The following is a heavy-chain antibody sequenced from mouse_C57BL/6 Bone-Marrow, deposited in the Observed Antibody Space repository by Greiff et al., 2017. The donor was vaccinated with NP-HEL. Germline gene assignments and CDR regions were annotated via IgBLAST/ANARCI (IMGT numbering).Heavy chain of an antibody. V-gene: IGHV5-4*01. J-gene: IGHJ3*01. CDR3: AREGGRDGPY. D-gene: IGHD2-3*01. CDR1: GFTFSSYA. Sequence: DVMLVESGGGLVKPGGSLKLSCAASGFTFSSYAMSWVRQTPEKRLEWVATISDGGSYTYYPDNVKGRFTISRDNAKNNLYLQMSHLKSEDTAMYYCAREGGRDGPYWGQGTLVTVSA. CDR2: ISDGGSYT.